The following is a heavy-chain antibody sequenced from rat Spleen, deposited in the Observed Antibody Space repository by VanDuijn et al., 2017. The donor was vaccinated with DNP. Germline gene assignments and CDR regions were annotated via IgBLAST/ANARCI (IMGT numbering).Heavy chain of an antibody. V-gene: IGHV5S10*01. J-gene: IGHJ2*01. CDR1: GFTFSNFG. D-gene: IGHD1-10*01. Sequence: EVQLVESGGGLVQPGRSLKLSCVASGFTFSNFGMAWVRQAPKKGLEWVATIIYEGSRTYYRDSVKGRFTISRDNAKSTLYLQRDSLRSEDTATDYCATPAITGDYFDYWGQGVMVTVSS. CDR3: ATPAITGDYFDY. CDR2: IIYEGSRT.